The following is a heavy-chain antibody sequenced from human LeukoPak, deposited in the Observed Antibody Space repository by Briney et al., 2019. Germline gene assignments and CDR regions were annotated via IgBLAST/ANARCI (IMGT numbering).Heavy chain of an antibody. Sequence: GGSLRLSCEASGFIFSSYSMNWVRQAPGKGLEWVASISSTGTYIYYADSVKGRFTISRDNAKNSLYLQMNSLTVEDTAVYYCARDKLQLDSSMIVVVIPFDYWGQGTPVTVSS. J-gene: IGHJ4*02. CDR3: ARDKLQLDSSMIVVVIPFDY. CDR2: ISSTGTYI. V-gene: IGHV3-21*01. CDR1: GFIFSSYS. D-gene: IGHD3-22*01.